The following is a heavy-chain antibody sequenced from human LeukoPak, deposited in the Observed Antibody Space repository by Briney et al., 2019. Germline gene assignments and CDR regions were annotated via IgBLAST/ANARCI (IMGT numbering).Heavy chain of an antibody. Sequence: GGSPRLSCAASGFTFSSYGMNWVRQAPGKGPEWVSSISSSGSYISYADSVEGRFTISRDNAKNSLYLQMSSLRAEDTGVYYCVRDFPPAVADSCYWGQGTLVTVSS. V-gene: IGHV3-21*01. CDR2: ISSSGSYI. CDR1: GFTFSSYG. D-gene: IGHD6-19*01. J-gene: IGHJ4*02. CDR3: VRDFPPAVADSCY.